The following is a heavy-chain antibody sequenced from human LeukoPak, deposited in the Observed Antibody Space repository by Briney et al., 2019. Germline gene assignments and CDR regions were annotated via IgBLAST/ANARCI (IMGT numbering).Heavy chain of an antibody. CDR1: GFTFSGYS. CDR2: ISTSRSTI. D-gene: IGHD6-13*01. Sequence: GGSLRLSCAASGFTFSGYSMNWVRQAPGKGLEWISYISTSRSTIYYVDSVKGRFTISRGNAKNSLYLQMNSLRAEDTAVYYCARDGSGYSSSWGNYYYMDVWGKGTTVTVSS. J-gene: IGHJ6*03. CDR3: ARDGSGYSSSWGNYYYMDV. V-gene: IGHV3-48*01.